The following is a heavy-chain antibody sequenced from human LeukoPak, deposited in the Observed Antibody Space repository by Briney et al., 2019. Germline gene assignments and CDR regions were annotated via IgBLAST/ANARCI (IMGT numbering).Heavy chain of an antibody. Sequence: GRSLRVSCAASGFTFSSFGMHWIRQAPGKGLEWVAVIWYDGSDKYYADSVKGRFTISRDNSKNTLFLQMNSLRAEDTAVYYCARDDALGDNALDIWGQGTMVTVSS. D-gene: IGHD3-16*01. CDR2: IWYDGSDK. V-gene: IGHV3-33*01. J-gene: IGHJ3*02. CDR3: ARDDALGDNALDI. CDR1: GFTFSSFG.